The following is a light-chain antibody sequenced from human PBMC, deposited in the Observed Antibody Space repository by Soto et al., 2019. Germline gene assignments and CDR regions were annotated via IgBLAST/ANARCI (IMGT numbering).Light chain of an antibody. Sequence: DIQLTQSPSTLSASVGDRATITCRASQSISSWLAWYQQKPGKAPKLLVYKASSLESGVPSRFIGSGSGTEFTLTISTLQPDDFATYYCQQYEAYPLTFGGGTKVEI. V-gene: IGKV1-5*03. CDR2: KAS. J-gene: IGKJ4*01. CDR1: QSISSW. CDR3: QQYEAYPLT.